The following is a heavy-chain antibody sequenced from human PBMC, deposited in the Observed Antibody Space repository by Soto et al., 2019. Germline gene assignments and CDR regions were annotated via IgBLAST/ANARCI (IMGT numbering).Heavy chain of an antibody. D-gene: IGHD6-6*01. CDR2: IYYSGNT. CDR3: ASSSPFHY. Sequence: TLSLTCTVSGGSISSGGYYWSWIRQHPGKGLEWIGYIYYSGNTYYKPSLKSRVSISIDTSRNQFSLKLTSVTAADTGVYYCASSSPFHYWGPGILVTVSS. CDR1: GGSISSGGYY. V-gene: IGHV4-31*02. J-gene: IGHJ4*02.